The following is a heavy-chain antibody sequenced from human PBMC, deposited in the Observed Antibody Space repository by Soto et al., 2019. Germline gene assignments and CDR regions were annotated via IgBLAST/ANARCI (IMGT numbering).Heavy chain of an antibody. V-gene: IGHV4-34*01. CDR2: INHSGST. CDR3: ARGKVRAFDI. CDR1: GGSFSGYY. Sequence: SETLPLTCAVYGGSFSGYYWSWIRQPPGKGLEWIGEINHSGSTNYNPSLKSRVTISVDTSKNQFSLKLSSVTAADTAVYYCARGKVRAFDIWGQGTMVTVSS. J-gene: IGHJ3*02.